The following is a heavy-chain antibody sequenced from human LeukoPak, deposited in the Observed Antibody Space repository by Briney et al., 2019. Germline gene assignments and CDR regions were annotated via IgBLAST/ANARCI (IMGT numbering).Heavy chain of an antibody. V-gene: IGHV4-34*01. Sequence: SETLSLTSAASGGSFSGYYWSWIRQPPGKGLEWIGEINHSGSTNYNPSPKSRVTISVDTSKNQFSLKLSSVTAADTAVYYCASRYCSGGSCASDAFDIWGQGTMVTVSS. D-gene: IGHD2-15*01. CDR1: GGSFSGYY. CDR3: ASRYCSGGSCASDAFDI. J-gene: IGHJ3*02. CDR2: INHSGST.